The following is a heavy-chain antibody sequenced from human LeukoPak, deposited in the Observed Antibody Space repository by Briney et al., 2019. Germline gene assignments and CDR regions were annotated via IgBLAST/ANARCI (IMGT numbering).Heavy chain of an antibody. CDR2: IIPILGIA. J-gene: IGHJ5*02. CDR3: ARDHYDFWSGYWSRNWFDP. D-gene: IGHD3-3*01. CDR1: GGTFSSYA. V-gene: IGHV1-69*04. Sequence: SVKVSCKASGGTFSSYAISWVRQAPGQGLEWMGRIIPILGIANYAQKFQGRVTITTDESTSTAYMELSSLRSEDTAVYYCARDHYDFWSGYWSRNWFDPWGQGTLVTVSS.